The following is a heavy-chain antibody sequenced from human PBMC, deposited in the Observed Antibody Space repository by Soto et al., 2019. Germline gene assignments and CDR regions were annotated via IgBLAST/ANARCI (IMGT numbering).Heavy chain of an antibody. CDR2: ISGSGGST. CDR3: AKDSVYYGSEGYFDY. V-gene: IGHV3-23*01. CDR1: GFTFSSYA. J-gene: IGHJ4*02. D-gene: IGHD3-10*01. Sequence: VGSLRLSCAASGFTFSSYAMSWVRQAPGKGLEWVSAISGSGGSTYYADSVKGRFTISRDNSKNTLYLQMNSLRAEDTAVYYCAKDSVYYGSEGYFDYWGQGTLVTVSS.